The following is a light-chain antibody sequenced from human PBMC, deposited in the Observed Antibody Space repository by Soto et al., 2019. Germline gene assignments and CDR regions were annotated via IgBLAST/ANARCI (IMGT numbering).Light chain of an antibody. Sequence: DIVMTQSPDSLAVSLGERATINCKSSQSVLYSSKNKNYLAWYQQKPGQPPKLLIYWASTRESGVPDRFSGSGSGPDFTLTISSLQAEDVAVYYCQQYSTTPLLTFGGGTKVEIK. J-gene: IGKJ4*01. CDR1: QSVLYSSKNKNY. CDR3: QQYSTTPLLT. V-gene: IGKV4-1*01. CDR2: WAS.